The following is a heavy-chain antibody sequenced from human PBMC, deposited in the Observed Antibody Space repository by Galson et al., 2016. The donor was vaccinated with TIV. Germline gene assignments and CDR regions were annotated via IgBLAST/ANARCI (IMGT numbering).Heavy chain of an antibody. V-gene: IGHV3-48*01. CDR3: ARDAWGGYCTSTSCRGYYYYGMDI. D-gene: IGHD2-2*01. CDR1: GFSFSSYS. Sequence: SLRLSCAASGFSFSSYSVNWVRQAPGKGLEWVSHITRNSGTIYYADSVKGQFTISRDNGKESLYLQMTSLRAEDTAVYYCARDAWGGYCTSTSCRGYYYYGMDIWGQGTTVTVSS. CDR2: ITRNSGTI. J-gene: IGHJ6*02.